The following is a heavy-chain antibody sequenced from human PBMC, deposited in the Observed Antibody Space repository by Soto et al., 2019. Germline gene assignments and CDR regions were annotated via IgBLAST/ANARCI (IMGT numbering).Heavy chain of an antibody. D-gene: IGHD3-3*01. V-gene: IGHV1-2*02. CDR1: GYTFTGYY. J-gene: IGHJ6*02. Sequence: ASVKVSCKASGYTFTGYYLNWVRQAPGQGLEWLGWINPNRGGTNYAQKFQGRVTMTSDTSISTVYMELSRLRSDDTAVYYCARDLVSIFGVVGGYYGMDVWGQGTTVTVSS. CDR2: INPNRGGT. CDR3: ARDLVSIFGVVGGYYGMDV.